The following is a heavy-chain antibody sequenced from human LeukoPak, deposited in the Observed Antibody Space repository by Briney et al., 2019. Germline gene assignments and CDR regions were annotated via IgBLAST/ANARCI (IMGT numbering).Heavy chain of an antibody. J-gene: IGHJ3*01. Sequence: SGGSLRLSCAASGFTFSSYGMHWVRQAPGKGLEWVAFIRYDGSNKYYADSVKGRFTISRDNSKNTLYLQMNSLRAEDTAVYYCAKDWEGGIAARPHDYWGQGTMVTVSS. D-gene: IGHD6-6*01. CDR2: IRYDGSNK. CDR1: GFTFSSYG. V-gene: IGHV3-30*02. CDR3: AKDWEGGIAARPHDY.